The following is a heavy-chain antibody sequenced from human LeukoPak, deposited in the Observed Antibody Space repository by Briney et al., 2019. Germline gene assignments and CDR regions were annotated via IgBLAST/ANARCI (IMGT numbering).Heavy chain of an antibody. J-gene: IGHJ6*04. Sequence: GGSLRLSCAASGFTFNIYGMNWVRQAPGKGLEWVSCISSSSSYIYYADSVKGRFTISRDNAKNSLYLQMNSLRAEDTAVYYCAELGITMIGGVWGKGTTVTISS. CDR1: GFTFNIYG. CDR2: ISSSSSYI. D-gene: IGHD3-10*02. CDR3: AELGITMIGGV. V-gene: IGHV3-21*01.